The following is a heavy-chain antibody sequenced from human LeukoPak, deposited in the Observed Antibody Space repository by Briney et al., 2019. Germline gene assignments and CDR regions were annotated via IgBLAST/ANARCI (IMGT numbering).Heavy chain of an antibody. CDR1: GFSFTTHW. Sequence: GKSLKISCKGSGFSFTTHWIAWVRQMPGKGLEWMGSIYPGDSDARYCPSFQGQVTISADKSISTAYLQWSSLRASDTAMYYCARRLYSGDSMTAFDYWGQGTLVTVSS. CDR2: IYPGDSDA. D-gene: IGHD1-26*01. J-gene: IGHJ4*02. CDR3: ARRLYSGDSMTAFDY. V-gene: IGHV5-51*01.